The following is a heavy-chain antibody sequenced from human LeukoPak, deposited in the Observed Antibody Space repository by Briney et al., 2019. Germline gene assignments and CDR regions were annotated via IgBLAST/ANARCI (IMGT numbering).Heavy chain of an antibody. CDR3: ARDVTIFGVHYMDV. CDR1: GFTFSNYW. D-gene: IGHD3-3*01. Sequence: GGSLRLSFAASGFTFSNYWMSWVRQAPGKGLEWVAKIKPDGSEKYYVDSVKGRFTNSRDNAKNSLYLQMNSLRAEDTAVYYCARDVTIFGVHYMDVWGKGTTVTVSS. CDR2: IKPDGSEK. V-gene: IGHV3-7*01. J-gene: IGHJ6*03.